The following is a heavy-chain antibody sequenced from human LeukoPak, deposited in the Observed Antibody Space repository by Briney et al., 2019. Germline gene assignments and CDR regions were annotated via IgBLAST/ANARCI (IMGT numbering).Heavy chain of an antibody. D-gene: IGHD4-23*01. CDR2: ISYDGSNK. Sequence: GGSLRLSCAASGFTFSSYAMHWVRQAPSKGLEWVAVISYDGSNKYYADSVKGRFTISRDNSKNTLYLQMNSLRAEDTAVYYCARDRGHTVVTSLFGYWGQGTLVTVSS. V-gene: IGHV3-30*04. CDR1: GFTFSSYA. CDR3: ARDRGHTVVTSLFGY. J-gene: IGHJ4*02.